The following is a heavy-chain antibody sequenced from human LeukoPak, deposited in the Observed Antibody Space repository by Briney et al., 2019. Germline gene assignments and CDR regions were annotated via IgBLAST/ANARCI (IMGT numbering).Heavy chain of an antibody. CDR1: GGSISSGTYY. V-gene: IGHV4-61*02. Sequence: SQTLSLTCTVSGGSISSGTYYWSWIRQPAGKGLEWIGRIYTSGSTNYNPSLKSRVTISVDTSKNQFSLKLSSVTAADTAVYYCARARRDGYNSGILFDYWGQGTLVTVSS. D-gene: IGHD5-24*01. J-gene: IGHJ4*02. CDR3: ARARRDGYNSGILFDY. CDR2: IYTSGST.